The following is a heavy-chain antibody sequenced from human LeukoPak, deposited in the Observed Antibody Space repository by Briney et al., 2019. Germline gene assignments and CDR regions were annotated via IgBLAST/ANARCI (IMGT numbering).Heavy chain of an antibody. Sequence: GGSLRLSCAASGFTFSSYWMSWVRQAPGKGLEWVSYISSSSSTIYYADSVKGRFTISRDNAKNSLYLQMNSLRDEDTAVYYCARESGVATILNYYYYGMDVWGQGTTVTVSS. D-gene: IGHD5-12*01. CDR3: ARESGVATILNYYYYGMDV. V-gene: IGHV3-48*02. CDR1: GFTFSSYW. CDR2: ISSSSSTI. J-gene: IGHJ6*02.